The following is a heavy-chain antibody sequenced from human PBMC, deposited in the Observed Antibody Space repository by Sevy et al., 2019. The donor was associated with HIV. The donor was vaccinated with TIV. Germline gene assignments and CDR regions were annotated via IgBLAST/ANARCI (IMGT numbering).Heavy chain of an antibody. CDR1: GGSITNYY. J-gene: IGHJ4*02. CDR3: ARLPPSSGFDN. V-gene: IGHV4-59*12. CDR2: IYYSGTT. Sequence: SETLSLICTVSGGSITNYYWSWIRQPPGKRLEWIGWIYYSGTTTYNPSLESRLTMSVDTSINQVSLKLTSVTAADTAIYYCARLPPSSGFDNWGQGTLVTVSS.